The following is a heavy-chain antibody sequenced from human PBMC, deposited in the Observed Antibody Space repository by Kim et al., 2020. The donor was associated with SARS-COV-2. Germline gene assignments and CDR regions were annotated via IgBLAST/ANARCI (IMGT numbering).Heavy chain of an antibody. D-gene: IGHD6-13*01. Sequence: GGSLRLSCAASGFTFDDYAMHWVRQAPGKGLEWVSGISWNSGSIGYADSVKGRFTISRDNAKNSLYLQMNSLRAEDTALYYCAKVISSSWYDRIDYWGQGTLGTVSS. CDR3: AKVISSSWYDRIDY. V-gene: IGHV3-9*01. CDR2: ISWNSGSI. CDR1: GFTFDDYA. J-gene: IGHJ4*02.